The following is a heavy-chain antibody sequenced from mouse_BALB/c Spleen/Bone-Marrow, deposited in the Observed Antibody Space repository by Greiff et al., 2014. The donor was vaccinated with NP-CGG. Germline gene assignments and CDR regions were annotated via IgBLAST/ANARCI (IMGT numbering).Heavy chain of an antibody. CDR3: ASYCYSSSCGFAY. V-gene: IGHV14-3*02. J-gene: IGHJ3*01. Sequence: VQLQQSGAELVKPGASVKLSCTASGFNIKDSYMHWVKQSPEQGLEWIGRIDPANGNTKYDPKVQGKGTITTDTSSNTAYLQLSSLTSEDTAVYYCASYCYSSSCGFAYWGQGTLVTVSA. CDR2: IDPANGNT. CDR1: GFNIKDSY. D-gene: IGHD1-1*01.